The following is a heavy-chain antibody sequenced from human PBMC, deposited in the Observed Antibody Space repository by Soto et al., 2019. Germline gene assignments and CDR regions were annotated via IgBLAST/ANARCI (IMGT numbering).Heavy chain of an antibody. J-gene: IGHJ4*02. CDR3: ASRDPGTSVDY. Sequence: SETLSLTCGVSGFSLQTSYFLGWIRQPPGKGLEWIGLISHSGRAISHPSFASRVTISLDKSENQFSLKVTSLTAADTAVYYCASRDPGTSVDYWGQGTLVTVS. CDR1: GFSLQTSYF. CDR2: ISHSGRA. D-gene: IGHD1-7*01. V-gene: IGHV4-38-2*01.